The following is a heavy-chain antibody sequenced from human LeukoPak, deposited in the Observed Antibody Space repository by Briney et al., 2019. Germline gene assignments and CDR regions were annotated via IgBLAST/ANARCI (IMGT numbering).Heavy chain of an antibody. CDR3: AVCSTSCYPFQGAFDI. Sequence: SETLSLTCAVYGGSFSGYYWGWIRQPPGKGLEWIGEINHSGSTNYNPSLKSLVTISVDTSKNQFSLKLSSVTAADTAVYYCAVCSTSCYPFQGAFDIWGQGTMVTVSS. CDR1: GGSFSGYY. CDR2: INHSGST. V-gene: IGHV4-34*01. J-gene: IGHJ3*02. D-gene: IGHD2-2*01.